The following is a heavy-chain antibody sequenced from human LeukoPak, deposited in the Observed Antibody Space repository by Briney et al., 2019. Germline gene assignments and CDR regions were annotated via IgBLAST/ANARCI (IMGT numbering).Heavy chain of an antibody. CDR3: ARDLFLRRQYYYDSSGAFDI. CDR1: GYTFTGYC. D-gene: IGHD3-22*01. V-gene: IGHV1-2*06. J-gene: IGHJ3*02. CDR2: INPNSGGT. Sequence: VASVKVSCKASGYTFTGYCMHWVRQAPGQGLEWMGRINPNSGGTNYAQKFQGRVTMTRDTSISTAYMELSRLRSDDTAVYYCARDLFLRRQYYYDSSGAFDIWGQGTMVTVSS.